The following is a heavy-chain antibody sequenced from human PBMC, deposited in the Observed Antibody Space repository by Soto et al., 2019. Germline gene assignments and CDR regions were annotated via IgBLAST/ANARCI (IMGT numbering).Heavy chain of an antibody. CDR1: GFTFSSYA. Sequence: QVQLVESGGGVVQPGRSLRLSCAASGFTFSSYAMHWVRQAPGKGLEWVAVISYDGSNKYYADSVKGRFTISRDNSKKTLYLQMNSLRAEETAVYFCARLGPAGGDYWGQGTLVTVSS. CDR3: ARLGPAGGDY. J-gene: IGHJ4*02. D-gene: IGHD6-13*01. CDR2: ISYDGSNK. V-gene: IGHV3-30-3*01.